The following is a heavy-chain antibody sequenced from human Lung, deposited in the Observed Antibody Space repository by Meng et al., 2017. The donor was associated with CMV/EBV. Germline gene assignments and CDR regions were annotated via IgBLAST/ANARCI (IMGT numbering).Heavy chain of an antibody. D-gene: IGHD7-27*01. CDR1: GYLFPGYY. Sequence: ASVKVSCKASGYLFPGYYIHWVRQAPGQNLEWVGWIFPNNGGTKYAQNFQGRVTMTRDTSISTAYLELSRLRSDDTAVYYCARALKLGTVAFDLWGQGTMVTV. V-gene: IGHV1-2*02. CDR2: IFPNNGGT. J-gene: IGHJ3*01. CDR3: ARALKLGTVAFDL.